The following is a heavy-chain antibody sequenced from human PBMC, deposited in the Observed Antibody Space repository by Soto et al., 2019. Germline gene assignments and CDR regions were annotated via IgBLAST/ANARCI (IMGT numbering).Heavy chain of an antibody. Sequence: ASVKVSCKAFGYTFTSYYMHWVRQAPGQGLEWMGIINPSGGSTSYAQKFQGRVTMTRDTSASTVSMQLSSLRSEDTAVYYCATSHNDYYGSGSLTYYYYGMDVWGQGTTVTVSS. CDR3: ATSHNDYYGSGSLTYYYYGMDV. V-gene: IGHV1-46*01. CDR1: GYTFTSYY. D-gene: IGHD3-10*01. J-gene: IGHJ6*02. CDR2: INPSGGST.